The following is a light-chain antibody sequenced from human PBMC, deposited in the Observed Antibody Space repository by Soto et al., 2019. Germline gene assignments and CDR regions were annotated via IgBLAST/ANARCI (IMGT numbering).Light chain of an antibody. V-gene: IGLV1-40*01. CDR2: GNS. Sequence: QSVLTQPPSVSAAPGQKVTISCSGSSSNIGAGYDVHWYQQLPGTAPKLLIYGNSNRPSGVPDRFSGSKSGTSASLAITGLQAEDEADYYCQSYDSSLSAWVFGGGTKLTVL. CDR3: QSYDSSLSAWV. J-gene: IGLJ3*02. CDR1: SSNIGAGYD.